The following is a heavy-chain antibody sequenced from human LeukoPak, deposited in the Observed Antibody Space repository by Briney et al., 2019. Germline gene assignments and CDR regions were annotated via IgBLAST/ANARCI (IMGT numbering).Heavy chain of an antibody. CDR3: ARHRSKWLQSSFDY. D-gene: IGHD5-24*01. Sequence: PSETLSLTCTVSGYSISSGYYCGWIRQPPGKGLEWIGNIYHSGSTYYNPSLKSRVTISVDTSKNQFSLKLSSVTAADTAVYYCARHRSKWLQSSFDYWGQGTLVTVSS. V-gene: IGHV4-38-2*02. J-gene: IGHJ4*02. CDR1: GYSISSGYY. CDR2: IYHSGST.